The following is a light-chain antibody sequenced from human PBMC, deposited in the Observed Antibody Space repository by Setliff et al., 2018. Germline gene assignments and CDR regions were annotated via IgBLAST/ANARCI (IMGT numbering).Light chain of an antibody. CDR2: AVT. V-gene: IGLV2-8*01. Sequence: QSALAQPPSASGSPGQSVTISCTGTSSDVGGYNYVSWYQQHQGKAPKLMIYAVTKRPSGVPDRFSGSKSANTASLTVSGLQAEDEADYYCSSYAGSNNYVLFGGGTKVTVL. CDR3: SSYAGSNNYVL. CDR1: SSDVGGYNY. J-gene: IGLJ2*01.